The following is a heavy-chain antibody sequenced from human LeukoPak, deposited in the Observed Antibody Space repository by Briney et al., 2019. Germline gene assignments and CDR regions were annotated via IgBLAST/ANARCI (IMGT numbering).Heavy chain of an antibody. D-gene: IGHD3-22*01. CDR3: AKDYYDSSGYYEPLFDY. Sequence: PGGSLRLSCAASGFTFSSYGMHWVRQAPGKGLEWVAVISYDGSNKYYADSVKGRFTISRDSSKNTLYLQMNSLRAEDTAVYYCAKDYYDSSGYYEPLFDYWGQGTLVTVPS. V-gene: IGHV3-30*18. CDR2: ISYDGSNK. CDR1: GFTFSSYG. J-gene: IGHJ4*02.